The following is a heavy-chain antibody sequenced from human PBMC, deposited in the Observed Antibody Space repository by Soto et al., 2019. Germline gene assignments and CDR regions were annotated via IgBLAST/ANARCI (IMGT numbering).Heavy chain of an antibody. D-gene: IGHD2-2*01. Sequence: EVQLVESGGGLVQPGRSLRLSCAASGFTLDDYAIHWVRQAPGKGLEWVSGISWNSGSIGYADSVKGRFTISRDNAKNSLYLQMNSLRAEDTALYYCAKDQTAAYVWYFDLWGRGTLVTVSS. CDR2: ISWNSGSI. J-gene: IGHJ2*01. V-gene: IGHV3-9*01. CDR1: GFTLDDYA. CDR3: AKDQTAAYVWYFDL.